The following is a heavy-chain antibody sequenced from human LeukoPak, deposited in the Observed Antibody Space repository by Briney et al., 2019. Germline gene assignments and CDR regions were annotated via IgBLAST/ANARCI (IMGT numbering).Heavy chain of an antibody. CDR1: GFTFSSYA. CDR3: ARDPYKSGSSYFDY. D-gene: IGHD3-10*01. V-gene: IGHV3-23*01. J-gene: IGHJ4*02. CDR2: VSGSGGST. Sequence: QSGGSLRLSCAASGFTFSSYAMSWVRQAPGKGLEWVSGVSGSGGSTYYADSVKGRFTISRDNSKNTLYLQMNSLRAEDTAVYYCARDPYKSGSSYFDYWGQGTLVTVSS.